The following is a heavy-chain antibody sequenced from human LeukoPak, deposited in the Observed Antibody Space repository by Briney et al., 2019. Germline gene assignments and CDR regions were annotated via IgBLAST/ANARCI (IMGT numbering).Heavy chain of an antibody. CDR3: ARGYDFWSGYDY. J-gene: IGHJ4*02. CDR1: GYTFTDYY. D-gene: IGHD3-3*01. Sequence: GASVKVSCKASGYTFTDYYIHWVRQAPGQGLEWMGWINPSSGGTNYAQKFQGRVTMTRDTSISTAYMELSSLRSEDMAVYYCARGYDFWSGYDYWGQGTLVTVSS. V-gene: IGHV1-2*02. CDR2: INPSSGGT.